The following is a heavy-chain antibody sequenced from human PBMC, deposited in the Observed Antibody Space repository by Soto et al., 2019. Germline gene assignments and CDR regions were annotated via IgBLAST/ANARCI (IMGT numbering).Heavy chain of an antibody. CDR2: ISYDGSNK. CDR1: GFTFSSYA. Sequence: PGGSLRLSCAASGFTFSSYAMHWVRQASGKGLEWVAVISYDGSNKYYADSVKGRFTISRDNSKNTLYLQMNSLRADDTAVYYCARVNGVRGYSYEIHYWGQGTLVTV. D-gene: IGHD5-18*01. J-gene: IGHJ4*02. V-gene: IGHV3-30-3*01. CDR3: ARVNGVRGYSYEIHY.